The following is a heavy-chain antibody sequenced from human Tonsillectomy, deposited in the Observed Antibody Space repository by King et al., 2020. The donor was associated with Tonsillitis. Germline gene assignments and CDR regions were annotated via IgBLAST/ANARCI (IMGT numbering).Heavy chain of an antibody. CDR1: GFTFSSSA. CDR2: ISGSGGST. V-gene: IGHV3-23*04. J-gene: IGHJ4*02. Sequence: VQLVESGGGLVQPGGSLRLSCAASGFTFSSSAMAWVRQAPGKGPEWVSGISGSGGSTYYADSVKGRFTISRDNSKNTPYLQMNFLGAEYTALYYCAKVVSTAMVYYFDYWGQGALVTVSS. CDR3: AKVVSTAMVYYFDY. D-gene: IGHD5-18*01.